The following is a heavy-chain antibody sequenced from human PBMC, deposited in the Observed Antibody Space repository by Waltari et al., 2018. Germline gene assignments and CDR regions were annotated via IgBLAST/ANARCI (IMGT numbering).Heavy chain of an antibody. CDR2: SNPNSGGT. CDR3: ARSYCSGGSCYEGSTNWFDP. D-gene: IGHD2-15*01. J-gene: IGHJ5*02. V-gene: IGHV1-2*06. CDR1: GYPFTGYH. Sequence: QVQLVQSGAEVKKPGASVKVSCKASGYPFTGYHIHWVRQAPGQGLEWMGRSNPNSGGTNYAQKFQGRVTMTRDTSISTAYMDLSRLRSDDTAVYYCARSYCSGGSCYEGSTNWFDPWGQGTLVTVSS.